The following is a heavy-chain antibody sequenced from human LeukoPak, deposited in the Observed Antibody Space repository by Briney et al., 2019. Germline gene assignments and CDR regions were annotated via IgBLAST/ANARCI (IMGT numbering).Heavy chain of an antibody. V-gene: IGHV1-69*01. CDR1: GGTFSSYA. J-gene: IGHJ6*02. CDR2: IIPIFGTA. D-gene: IGHD2-2*01. CDR3: ARARADYCSSTSCYGIYYFGMDV. Sequence: SVKVSCKASGGTFSSYAISWVRQAPGQGLEWMGGIIPIFGTANYAQKFQGRVTITADESTSTAYMELSSLRSEDTAVYYCARARADYCSSTSCYGIYYFGMDVWGQGTTVTVSS.